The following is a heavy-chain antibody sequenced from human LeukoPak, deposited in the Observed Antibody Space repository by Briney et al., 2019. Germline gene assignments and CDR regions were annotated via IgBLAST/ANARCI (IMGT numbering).Heavy chain of an antibody. Sequence: SQTLSLTCTVSGGSISSGSYYWSWIRQPAGKGLEWIGYIYYSGSTNYNPSLKSRVTISVDTSKNQFSLKLSSVTAADTAVYYCAGTDYGWGNYFDYWGQGTLVTVSS. J-gene: IGHJ4*02. V-gene: IGHV4-61*09. CDR2: IYYSGST. CDR1: GGSISSGSYY. D-gene: IGHD4-17*01. CDR3: AGTDYGWGNYFDY.